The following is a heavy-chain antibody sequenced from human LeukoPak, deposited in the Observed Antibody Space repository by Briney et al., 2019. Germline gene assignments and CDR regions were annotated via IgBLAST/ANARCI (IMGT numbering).Heavy chain of an antibody. CDR2: IYYTGST. CDR1: GGSISNYY. J-gene: IGHJ4*02. V-gene: IGHV4-59*08. D-gene: IGHD2-21*02. CDR3: ARRRGDYFFDY. Sequence: SETLSLTCTVSGGSISNYYWSWIRQPPGKGLEYIGYIYYTGSTNYNPSLKSRVTISADTSMNQFSLILSSVTAADTAVYYCARRRGDYFFDYWGQGTLVTVSS.